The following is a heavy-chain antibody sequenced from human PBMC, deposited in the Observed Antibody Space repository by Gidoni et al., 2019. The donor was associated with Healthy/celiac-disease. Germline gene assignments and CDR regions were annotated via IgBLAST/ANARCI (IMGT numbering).Heavy chain of an antibody. Sequence: QVQLVESRGGAVQPRRFLRLSCAVSGFTFISSAMPWVRQALGKGLEWVAVSSDDGSNKYYADSVKGRFTISRDNSKNTLYLQMNSLRAEDTAGYYCARDFRLSGIVVVPAAMIYYYYGMDVWGQGTTVTVSS. V-gene: IGHV3-30*04. D-gene: IGHD2-2*01. CDR2: SSDDGSNK. CDR1: GFTFISSA. CDR3: ARDFRLSGIVVVPAAMIYYYYGMDV. J-gene: IGHJ6*02.